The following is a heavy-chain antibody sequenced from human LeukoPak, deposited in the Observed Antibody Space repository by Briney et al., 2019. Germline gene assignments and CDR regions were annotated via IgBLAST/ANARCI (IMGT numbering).Heavy chain of an antibody. CDR2: ISSSSSTI. CDR1: GFTFSSYS. V-gene: IGHV3-48*01. CDR3: ASSGSYLYYMDV. J-gene: IGHJ6*03. D-gene: IGHD3-10*01. Sequence: GGSVRLSCAASGFTFSSYSMNWVRQAPGKGLEWVSYISSSSSTICYADSVKGRFTISRDNAKNSLYLQMNSLRAEDTAVYYCASSGSYLYYMDVWGKGTTVTVSS.